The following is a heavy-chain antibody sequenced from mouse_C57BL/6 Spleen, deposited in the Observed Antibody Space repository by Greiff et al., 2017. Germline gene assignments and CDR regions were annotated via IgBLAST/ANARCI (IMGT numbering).Heavy chain of an antibody. Sequence: VQLQQSGAELVRPGTSVKVSCKASGYAFTNYLIEWVKQRPGQGLEWIGVINPGSGGTNYNEKFKGKATLTADKSSSTAYMRLSSLTSEDSAVYFCARGSNYLYWGQGTTLTVSS. CDR1: GYAFTNYL. D-gene: IGHD2-5*01. CDR2: INPGSGGT. CDR3: ARGSNYLY. V-gene: IGHV1-54*01. J-gene: IGHJ2*01.